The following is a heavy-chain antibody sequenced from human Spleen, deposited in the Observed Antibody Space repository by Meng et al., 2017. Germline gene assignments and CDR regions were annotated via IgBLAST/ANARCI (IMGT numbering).Heavy chain of an antibody. CDR1: GYTSTAYY. Sequence: KPGAAVRVSFKSSGYTSTAYYIPWVRQAPGQGLEWMGHIKPQSGDTLYAQKFQGRVSMTRDTSISTAYVELSGLTSDDTAVYYCARDEDISAAGYLFGDYWGHGTLVTVPQ. V-gene: IGHV1-2*06. D-gene: IGHD6-13*01. J-gene: IGHJ4*01. CDR3: ARDEDISAAGYLFGDY. CDR2: IKPQSGDT.